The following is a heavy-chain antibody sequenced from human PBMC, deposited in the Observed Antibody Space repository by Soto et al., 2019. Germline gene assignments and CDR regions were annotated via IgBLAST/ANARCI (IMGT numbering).Heavy chain of an antibody. CDR2: ISRSSSTI. Sequence: EVQLVESGGGLVQPGGSLRLSCVASGFTLSRYSMNWVRQAPGKGLEWVSYISRSSSTIYYADSVKGRFTISRDNAENSRYLQMDSLRAEGRGVYYCARYVAGGIPDYWGEGTRVTVSS. CDR3: ARYVAGGIPDY. J-gene: IGHJ4*02. D-gene: IGHD6-13*01. V-gene: IGHV3-48*01. CDR1: GFTLSRYS.